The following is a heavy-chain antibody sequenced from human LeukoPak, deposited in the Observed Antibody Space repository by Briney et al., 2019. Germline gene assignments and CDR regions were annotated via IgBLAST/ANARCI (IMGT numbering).Heavy chain of an antibody. CDR2: IWYDGSNK. D-gene: IGHD2-2*01. Sequence: GGSLRLSCAASGFTFSSYGMHWVRQAPGKGLEWAAVIWYDGSNKYYADSVKGRFTISRDNSKNTLYLQMNSLRAEDTAVYYCARVRYCSSTSCYFSYYYYGMDVWGQGTTVTVSS. V-gene: IGHV3-33*01. CDR1: GFTFSSYG. J-gene: IGHJ6*02. CDR3: ARVRYCSSTSCYFSYYYYGMDV.